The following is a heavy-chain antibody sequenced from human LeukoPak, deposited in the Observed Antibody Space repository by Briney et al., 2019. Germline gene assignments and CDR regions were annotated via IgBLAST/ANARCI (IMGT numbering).Heavy chain of an antibody. CDR2: ISYSGST. J-gene: IGHJ4*02. D-gene: IGHD3-22*01. V-gene: IGHV4-39*01. CDR1: GGSISSSAYY. Sequence: SETLSLTCTVSGGSISSSAYYWGWIRQPPGKGLEWIGSISYSGSTYHNPSLKSRVTISVDTSKNRFSLKLISVTAADTAVYYCAKMLDSSDAKFDWWGQGTLVTVSS. CDR3: AKMLDSSDAKFDW.